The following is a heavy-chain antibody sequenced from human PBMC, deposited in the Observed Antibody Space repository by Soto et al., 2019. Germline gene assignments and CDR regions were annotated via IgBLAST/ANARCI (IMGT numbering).Heavy chain of an antibody. Sequence: SVKVSCKASGGTLSSYAISWVRQAPGQGLEWMGGIIPIFGTANYAQKFQGRVTITADESTSTAYMELSSLRSEDTAVYYCARDYLLEQQLPEKYYYYYGMDVWAQGTTVTVSS. J-gene: IGHJ6*01. CDR3: ARDYLLEQQLPEKYYYYYGMDV. CDR2: IIPIFGTA. V-gene: IGHV1-69*13. CDR1: GGTLSSYA. D-gene: IGHD6-13*01.